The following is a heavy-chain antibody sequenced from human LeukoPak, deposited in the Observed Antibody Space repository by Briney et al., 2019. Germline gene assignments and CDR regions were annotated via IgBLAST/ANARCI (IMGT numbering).Heavy chain of an antibody. J-gene: IGHJ4*02. CDR3: TTVEKDYDYRSGTSDATDY. V-gene: IGHV3-15*01. Sequence: GGSLRLSCAASGFTFINAWLTWVRQPPGQGLEWVGRIKSRSDGGTVDYAAPVKGRFIISRDDSKDMVFLQMTSLRTEDTGVYYCTTVEKDYDYRSGTSDATDYWGQGTLVTVSS. CDR1: GFTFINAW. CDR2: IKSRSDGGTV. D-gene: IGHD5-12*01.